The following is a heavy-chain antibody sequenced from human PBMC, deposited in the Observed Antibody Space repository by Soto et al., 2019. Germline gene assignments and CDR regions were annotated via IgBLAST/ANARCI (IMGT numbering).Heavy chain of an antibody. V-gene: IGHV4-59*01. J-gene: IGHJ4*02. D-gene: IGHD3-10*01. CDR3: AGSRARGVIIDY. Sequence: SETLSLTCSVSGGSISSYYWTWIRQPPGKGLEWIEDIYYSGGTNYNPSLKSRVTTSLDTSKNEFSLRLSSVTAADTAVYYCAGSRARGVIIDYWGQGTLVTVSS. CDR1: GGSISSYY. CDR2: IYYSGGT.